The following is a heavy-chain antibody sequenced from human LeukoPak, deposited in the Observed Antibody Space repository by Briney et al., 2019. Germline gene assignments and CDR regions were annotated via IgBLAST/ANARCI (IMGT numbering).Heavy chain of an antibody. J-gene: IGHJ4*02. D-gene: IGHD1-26*01. CDR3: ARGPPDGWEVYCDF. V-gene: IGHV3-30-3*01. CDR2: ILYDGSNE. Sequence: GGSLRLSCAASGFTFGAYALHWVRRSPGKGLEWVGLILYDGSNEFYADSVKGRFTISRDNSKNTLYLQMNSLRPEDTAVYYCARGPPDGWEVYCDFWGQGTLVTVSS. CDR1: GFTFGAYA.